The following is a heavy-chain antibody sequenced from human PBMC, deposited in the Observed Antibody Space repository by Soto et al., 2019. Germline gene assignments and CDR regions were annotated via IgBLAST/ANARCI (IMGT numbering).Heavy chain of an antibody. J-gene: IGHJ6*03. CDR2: INHSGST. D-gene: IGHD3-10*01. V-gene: IGHV4-34*01. Sequence: PSETLSLTCAVYGGSFSGYYWSWIRQPPGKGLEWIGEINHSGSTNYNPSLKSRVTISVDTSKNQFSLKLSSVTAADTAVYYCARALWFGEELRPQSYYYMDVWGKGTTVTVSS. CDR1: GGSFSGYY. CDR3: ARALWFGEELRPQSYYYMDV.